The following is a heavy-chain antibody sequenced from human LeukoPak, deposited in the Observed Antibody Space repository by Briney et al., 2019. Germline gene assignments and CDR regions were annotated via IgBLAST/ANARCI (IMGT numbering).Heavy chain of an antibody. CDR2: IRYDGSNK. Sequence: GGSLRLSCAASGFTFSSYGMHWVRQAPGKGLEWVAFIRYDGSNKYYADSVKGRFTISRDNSKNTLYLQMNSLRAEDTAVYYCARDLTFGYNWFDPWGQGTLVTVSS. J-gene: IGHJ5*02. V-gene: IGHV3-30*02. CDR3: ARDLTFGYNWFDP. D-gene: IGHD3-16*01. CDR1: GFTFSSYG.